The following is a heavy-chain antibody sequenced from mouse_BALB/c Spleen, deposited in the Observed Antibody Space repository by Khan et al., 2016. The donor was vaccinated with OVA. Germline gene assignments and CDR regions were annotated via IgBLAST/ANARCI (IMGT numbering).Heavy chain of an antibody. CDR1: GYSITGGYS. CDR2: ISYDGSN. D-gene: IGHD1-1*01. CDR3: SRVGVVVPYGYFDV. Sequence: EVQLQESGPGLVKPSQSLSLTCSVTGYSITGGYSWSWIRQFPGNKLEWMGYISYDGSNNYNPSLKNRISITRDTSKNQFFLKLNSVTTEDTATYYCSRVGVVVPYGYFDVWGAGTTVTVSS. J-gene: IGHJ1*01. V-gene: IGHV3-6*02.